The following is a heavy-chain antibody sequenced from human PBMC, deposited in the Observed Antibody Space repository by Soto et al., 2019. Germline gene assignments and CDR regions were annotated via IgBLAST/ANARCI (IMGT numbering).Heavy chain of an antibody. J-gene: IGHJ4*02. CDR1: GFTFSSYA. CDR3: AKSHDEFYGYEN. CDR2: ISGSGDST. D-gene: IGHD5-18*01. Sequence: GGSLRLSCAASGFTFSSYAMTWVRQAPGKGLEWVSSISGSGDSTYYADSVKGRFTISRDNSKNTLYVQMNSLRVDDTAVYYCAKSHDEFYGYENWGQGTLVTVSS. V-gene: IGHV3-23*01.